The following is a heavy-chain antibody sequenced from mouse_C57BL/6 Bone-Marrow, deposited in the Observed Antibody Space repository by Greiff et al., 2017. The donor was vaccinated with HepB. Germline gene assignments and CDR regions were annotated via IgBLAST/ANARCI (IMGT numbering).Heavy chain of an antibody. D-gene: IGHD1-1*01. CDR2: IYPGSGST. CDR1: GYTFTSYW. J-gene: IGHJ1*03. Sequence: QVQLQQPGAELVKPGASVKMSCKASGYTFTSYWITWVKQRPGQGLEWIGDIYPGSGSTNYNEKFKGKATLTVDTTTSTAYMQLSSLTSEDSAVYFYARRYCGSSWYFDVWGRGTTVTVST. V-gene: IGHV1-55*01. CDR3: ARRYCGSSWYFDV.